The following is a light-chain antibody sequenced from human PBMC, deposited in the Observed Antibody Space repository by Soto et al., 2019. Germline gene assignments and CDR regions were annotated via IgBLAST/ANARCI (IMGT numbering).Light chain of an antibody. CDR2: EVS. J-gene: IGKJ1*01. CDR3: MQGAHWPWT. V-gene: IGKV2-30*02. Sequence: DVVMTQSPLSLPVTLGQPASISCRSSESLIHSDGSTYLSWFQQRPGQSPRRLIYEVSDRDSGVPDRLSGSGSGTDFTLKISGVEAEDVGVYYCMQGAHWPWTVGQGTEVEIK. CDR1: ESLIHSDGSTY.